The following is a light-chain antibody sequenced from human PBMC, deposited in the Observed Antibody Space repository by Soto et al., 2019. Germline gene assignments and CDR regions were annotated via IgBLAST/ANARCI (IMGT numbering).Light chain of an antibody. CDR1: HSFSSW. J-gene: IGKJ4*01. CDR2: KAS. Sequence: DIQMTQSPSTLSASVGDRVTITCRASHSFSSWLAWYQQKPGKAPKLLIYKASSLESGVPSRFSGSGSGTEFTLTISSLQPDDFATYYCQQYNSYPTFGGGTKVEIK. V-gene: IGKV1-5*03. CDR3: QQYNSYPT.